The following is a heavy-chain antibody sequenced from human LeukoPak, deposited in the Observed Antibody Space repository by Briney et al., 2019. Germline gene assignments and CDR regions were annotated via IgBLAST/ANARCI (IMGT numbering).Heavy chain of an antibody. V-gene: IGHV4-59*12. J-gene: IGHJ4*02. D-gene: IGHD3-10*01. CDR1: GGSISSYY. CDR3: ARGGGFYGSGTTHFDY. CDR2: IYRSGST. Sequence: SSETLSLTCTVSGGSISSYYWSWIRQPPGKGLEWIGYIYRSGSTLYNPSLKSRVSITIDKSKNQFSLKLNSVTAADTAFYFCARGGGFYGSGTTHFDYWGQGALVTVSS.